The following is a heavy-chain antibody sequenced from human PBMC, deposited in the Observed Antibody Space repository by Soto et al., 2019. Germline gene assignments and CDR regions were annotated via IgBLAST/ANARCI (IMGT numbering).Heavy chain of an antibody. CDR1: GLTFNIFA. CDR3: ASDPLAVTGSFVDY. CDR2: ISYDGREI. D-gene: IGHD3-9*01. J-gene: IGHJ4*02. V-gene: IGHV3-30-3*01. Sequence: PGGSLSLACVAPGLTFNIFALHWVRQAPGKGLEWLSVISYDGREIHYSESVKGRFTISRDSSTNTVYLEMNSLRYEDTAVYYCASDPLAVTGSFVDYWGQGTLVTVSS.